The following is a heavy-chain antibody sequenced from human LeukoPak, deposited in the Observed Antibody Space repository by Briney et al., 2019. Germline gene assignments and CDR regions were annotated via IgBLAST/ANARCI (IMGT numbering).Heavy chain of an antibody. CDR3: AKDQAGTWGLDY. J-gene: IGHJ4*02. CDR2: VRPDGSSN. V-gene: IGHV3-30*02. Sequence: GGSLRLSCAASGFTLSNFGMHWFRQAPGKGLEWVAFVRPDGSSNYYADSVKGRFTISRDISKNTLYLQMNSLRAEDTAFYYCAKDQAGTWGLDYWGQGTLVTVSS. CDR1: GFTLSNFG. D-gene: IGHD3-10*01.